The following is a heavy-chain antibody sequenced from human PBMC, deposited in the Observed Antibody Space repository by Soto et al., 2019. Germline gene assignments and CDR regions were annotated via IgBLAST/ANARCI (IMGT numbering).Heavy chain of an antibody. J-gene: IGHJ6*02. Sequence: GASVKVSCKASGYTFTSYAMHWVRQAPGQRLEWMGWINAGNGNTKYSQKFQGRVTITRDTSASTAYMELSSLRSEDKAVYYCARDGRERSSTSYYGMDVWGQGTTVTVSS. CDR1: GYTFTSYA. CDR3: ARDGRERSSTSYYGMDV. D-gene: IGHD2-2*01. CDR2: INAGNGNT. V-gene: IGHV1-3*01.